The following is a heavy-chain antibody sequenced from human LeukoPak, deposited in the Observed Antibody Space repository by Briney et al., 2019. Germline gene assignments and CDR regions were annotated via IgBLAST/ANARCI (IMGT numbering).Heavy chain of an antibody. J-gene: IGHJ6*03. V-gene: IGHV3-48*03. CDR3: ARDYRDGYNYYYYYYYMDA. Sequence: GGSLRLSCAASGFTFSSYEMNWVRQAPGKGLEWVSYISSSGSTIYYADSVKGRFTISRDNAKNSLYLQMNSLRAEDTAVYYCARDYRDGYNYYYYYYYMDAWGKGTTVTISS. CDR1: GFTFSSYE. CDR2: ISSSGSTI. D-gene: IGHD5-24*01.